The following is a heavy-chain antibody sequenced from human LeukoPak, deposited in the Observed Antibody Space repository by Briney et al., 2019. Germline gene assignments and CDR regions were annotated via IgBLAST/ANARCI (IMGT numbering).Heavy chain of an antibody. Sequence: VASVKVSCKASGGTFSSYAISWVRQAPGQGLEWMGGIISIFGTANYAQKFQGRVTITADESTSTAYMELSNLRSEDTAVYYCARGNWNDVDYWGQGTLVTVSS. V-gene: IGHV1-69*13. CDR3: ARGNWNDVDY. D-gene: IGHD1-1*01. J-gene: IGHJ4*02. CDR2: IISIFGTA. CDR1: GGTFSSYA.